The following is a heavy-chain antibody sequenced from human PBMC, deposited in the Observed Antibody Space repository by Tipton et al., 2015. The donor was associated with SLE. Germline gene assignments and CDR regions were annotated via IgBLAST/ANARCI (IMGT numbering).Heavy chain of an antibody. J-gene: IGHJ4*02. D-gene: IGHD6-19*01. CDR3: AKDRVSYSSALFDY. Sequence: TLRLSCAASRFTFSSYWMSWVRQAPGKGLQWVADIKQDGREKYYVDSVKGRFTISRDNAKNSLYLQMNSLRAEDTAVYYCAKDRVSYSSALFDYWGQGTLVTVSS. CDR1: RFTFSSYW. CDR2: IKQDGREK. V-gene: IGHV3-7*01.